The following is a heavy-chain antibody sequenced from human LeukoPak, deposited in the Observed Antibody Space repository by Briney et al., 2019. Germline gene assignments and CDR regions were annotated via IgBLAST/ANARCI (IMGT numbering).Heavy chain of an antibody. CDR3: ARAYDYVWGSYRYCSFEY. V-gene: IGHV1-18*01. D-gene: IGHD3-16*02. CDR2: ISAYNGNT. Sequence: ASVKVSCKASGYTFTSYGISWVRRAPGQGLEWMEWISAYNGNTNYAQKLQGRVTMTTDTSTSTAYMELRSLRSDDTAVYYCARAYDYVWGSYRYCSFEYWGQGTLVTVSS. J-gene: IGHJ4*02. CDR1: GYTFTSYG.